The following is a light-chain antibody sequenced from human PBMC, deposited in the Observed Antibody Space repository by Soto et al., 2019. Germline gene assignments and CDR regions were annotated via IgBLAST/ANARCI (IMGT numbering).Light chain of an antibody. CDR1: QSLGFY. CDR3: QHRSDSWT. V-gene: IGKV3-11*01. Sequence: EIVLTQSPAALSLSPGERATLSCRASQSLGFYLAWYQQKLGQAPRLLIYDASNRATGIPARFSGSGSGTDFTLTIPSLEPEDASIYFCQHRSDSWTFGQGTKVEIK. CDR2: DAS. J-gene: IGKJ1*01.